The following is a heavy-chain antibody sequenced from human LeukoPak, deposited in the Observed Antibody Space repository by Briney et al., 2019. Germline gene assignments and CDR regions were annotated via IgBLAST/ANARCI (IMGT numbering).Heavy chain of an antibody. D-gene: IGHD6-6*01. CDR3: AKDLSGYSSSSACSY. Sequence: GGSLRLSCAASGFTFSSYAMSWVRQAPGKGLALVSAISGSGGSTYYADSVKGRFTISRDNSKNTLYLQMNSLRAEDTAVYYCAKDLSGYSSSSACSYWGQGTLVTVSS. J-gene: IGHJ4*02. CDR1: GFTFSSYA. CDR2: ISGSGGST. V-gene: IGHV3-23*01.